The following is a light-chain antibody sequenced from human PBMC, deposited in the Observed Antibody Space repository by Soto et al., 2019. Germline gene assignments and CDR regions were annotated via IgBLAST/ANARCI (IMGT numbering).Light chain of an antibody. CDR2: GAS. Sequence: EIVMTQSPATLSMSPGERATLSCRASQSISINLAWYQQKPGQAPRLLIYGASARATDVPARFSGSGSGTEFTLTISSLQSEDFAVYYCQHYNDWLITFGQGTRREIK. V-gene: IGKV3-15*01. J-gene: IGKJ5*01. CDR3: QHYNDWLIT. CDR1: QSISIN.